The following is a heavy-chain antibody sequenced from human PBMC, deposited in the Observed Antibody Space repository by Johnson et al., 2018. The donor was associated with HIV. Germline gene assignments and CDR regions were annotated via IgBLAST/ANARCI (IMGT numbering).Heavy chain of an antibody. CDR2: ISSSGGTK. Sequence: MQLVESGGGVVQPGRSLRLSCAASGFTFSSYAMHWVRQAPGKGLEWVSYISSSGGTKYYADSLKGRFTISREHAKNSLYLQMNSLRVEDTAVYYWARDGGRGDFDIWGQGTRVSVSS. CDR3: ARDGGRGDFDI. D-gene: IGHD3-16*01. CDR1: GFTFSSYA. V-gene: IGHV3-48*04. J-gene: IGHJ3*02.